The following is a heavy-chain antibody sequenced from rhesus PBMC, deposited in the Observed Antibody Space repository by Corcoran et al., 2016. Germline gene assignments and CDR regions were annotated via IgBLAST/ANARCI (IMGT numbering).Heavy chain of an antibody. CDR1: GDSLSGEKW. CDR3: ARHTPGGGRRTVRFDV. CDR2: IHGNSDTT. V-gene: IGHV4-65*01. J-gene: IGHJ5-1*01. D-gene: IGHD1-44*02. Sequence: QVQLQVSGPGRVKPSETLSLTCAVSGDSLSGEKWWSWIRQPPGNGREWIGDIHGNSDTTHSNPSLRSRVALSRAPSKSQFSLNLSSLTAADTAVYYCARHTPGGGRRTVRFDVWGPGVLVTVSS.